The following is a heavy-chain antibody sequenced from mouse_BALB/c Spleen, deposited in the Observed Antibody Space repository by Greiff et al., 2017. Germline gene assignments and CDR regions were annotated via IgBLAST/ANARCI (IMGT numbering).Heavy chain of an antibody. V-gene: IGHV1-87*01. CDR2: IYPGDGDT. CDR3: ARRYCDY. J-gene: IGHJ2*01. CDR1: GYTFTSYW. Sequence: VQLQQSGAELARPGASVKLSCKASGYTFTSYWMQWVKQRPGQGLEWIGAIYPGDGDTRYTQKFKGKATLTADKSSSTAYMQLSSLASEDSAVYYCARRYCDYWGQGTTLTVSS.